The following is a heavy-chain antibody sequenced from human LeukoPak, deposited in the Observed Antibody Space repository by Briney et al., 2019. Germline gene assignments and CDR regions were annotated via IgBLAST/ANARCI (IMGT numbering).Heavy chain of an antibody. CDR1: GGSFSGYY. J-gene: IGHJ5*02. D-gene: IGHD3-22*01. CDR3: ARHYDSSGYYPGWFDP. Sequence: ASETLSLTCGVYGGSFSGYYWSWIRLPPGKGLEWIGEINQGGSTNYNPSLKSRVTISVDTSKNQFSLKLSSVTAADTAVYYCARHYDSSGYYPGWFDPWGQGTLVTVSS. V-gene: IGHV4-34*01. CDR2: INQGGST.